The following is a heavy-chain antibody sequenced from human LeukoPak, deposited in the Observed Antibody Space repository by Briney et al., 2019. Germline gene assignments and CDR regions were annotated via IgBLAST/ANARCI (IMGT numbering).Heavy chain of an antibody. J-gene: IGHJ4*02. V-gene: IGHV1-2*02. Sequence: ASVKVSCKASGYTFTGYYMHWVRQAPGQGLEWMGWINPNSGGTNYAQKFQGRVTMTRDTSISTAYMELRSLRSDDTAVYYCARGRGTYYDYVWGSYRPLEYFDYWGQGTLVTVSS. CDR1: GYTFTGYY. CDR3: ARGRGTYYDYVWGSYRPLEYFDY. D-gene: IGHD3-16*02. CDR2: INPNSGGT.